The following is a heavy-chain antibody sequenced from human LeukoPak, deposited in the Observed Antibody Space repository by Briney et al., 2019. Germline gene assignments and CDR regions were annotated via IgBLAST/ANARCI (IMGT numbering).Heavy chain of an antibody. J-gene: IGHJ4*02. V-gene: IGHV3-33*01. CDR3: ARDLLGYCSSTSCPNDY. CDR1: GFTFSSYG. Sequence: GRSLRLSCAASGFTFSSYGMHWVRQAPGKGLEWVAVIWYDGSNKYYADSVKGRFTISRDNSKNTLYLQMNSLRAEDTAVYYCARDLLGYCSSTSCPNDYWGQGTLVTVSS. CDR2: IWYDGSNK. D-gene: IGHD2-2*01.